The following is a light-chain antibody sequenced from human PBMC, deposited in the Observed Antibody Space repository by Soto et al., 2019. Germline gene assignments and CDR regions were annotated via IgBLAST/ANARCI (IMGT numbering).Light chain of an antibody. Sequence: DIQLTQSPSTPSASVGDRVTITCRASQSISNWVVWYQQKPGKAPKFLIYDASTLESGVPSRFSGSGYGTEFTLTISSLQPEDFATYYCQQYNRYSIHFGGGTKVEMK. CDR2: DAS. CDR3: QQYNRYSIH. CDR1: QSISNW. V-gene: IGKV1-5*03. J-gene: IGKJ4*01.